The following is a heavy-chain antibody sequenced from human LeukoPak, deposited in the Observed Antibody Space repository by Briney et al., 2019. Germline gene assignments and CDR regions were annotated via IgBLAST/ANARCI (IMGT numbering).Heavy chain of an antibody. J-gene: IGHJ3*02. CDR3: EKTVWYYDGGPDAFDI. D-gene: IGHD1-7*01. CDR1: GFTFSSYA. CDR2: ISGSGGST. V-gene: IGHV3-23*01. Sequence: PGGSLRLSCAASGFTFSSYAMTWVRRAPGKGLEWVSAISGSGGSTYYADSVKGRFTISRDNSKNTLYLQMNSLRAEHTAVYYFEKTVWYYDGGPDAFDICGQGTMVTVSS.